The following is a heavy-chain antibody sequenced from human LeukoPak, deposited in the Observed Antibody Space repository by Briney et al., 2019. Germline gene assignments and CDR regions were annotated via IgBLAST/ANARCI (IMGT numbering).Heavy chain of an antibody. J-gene: IGHJ5*02. CDR3: ARSRVRGVRWFDP. Sequence: SETLSLTCAVYGGSFSGYYWSWIRQPPGKGLEWIGEINHSGSTNYNPSLKSRVTISVDTSKNQFSLKLSSVTAADTAVYYCARSRVRGVRWFDPWGQGTLVPVSS. CDR1: GGSFSGYY. V-gene: IGHV4-34*01. D-gene: IGHD3-10*01. CDR2: INHSGST.